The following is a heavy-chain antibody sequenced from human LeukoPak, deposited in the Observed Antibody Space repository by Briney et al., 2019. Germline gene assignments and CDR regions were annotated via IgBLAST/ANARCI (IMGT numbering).Heavy chain of an antibody. J-gene: IGHJ4*02. D-gene: IGHD1-26*01. V-gene: IGHV1-18*01. CDR1: GGTFSSYA. CDR3: ARDRIGGTYYDY. Sequence: ASVKVSCKASGGTFSSYAFTWVRQAPGQGLEWMGWISVFNGNTKYAQKLQGRVTMTTDTSTSTAYMELRSLTSDDTAVYYCARDRIGGTYYDYWGQGTLVTVSS. CDR2: ISVFNGNT.